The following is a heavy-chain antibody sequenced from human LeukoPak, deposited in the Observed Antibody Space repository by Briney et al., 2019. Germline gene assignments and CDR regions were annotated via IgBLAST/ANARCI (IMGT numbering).Heavy chain of an antibody. J-gene: IGHJ4*02. CDR2: INPNSGGT. CDR1: GYTFTGYY. V-gene: IGHV1-2*02. D-gene: IGHD3-3*01. CDR3: ARSRIRFLEWPDY. Sequence: GALVKVSCKASGYTFTGYYMHWVRQAPGQGLEWMGWINPNSGGTNYAQKFQGRVTMTRDTSISTAYMELSRLRSDDTAVYYCARSRIRFLEWPDYWGQGTLVTVSS.